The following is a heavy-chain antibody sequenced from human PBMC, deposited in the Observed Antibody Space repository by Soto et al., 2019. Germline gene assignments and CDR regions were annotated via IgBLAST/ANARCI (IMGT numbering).Heavy chain of an antibody. CDR2: INRSGGT. Sequence: QVHLKQWGAGQLKPSETLSLTCAVYGGSFSGYDWTWIRQPPGKGLEWIGEINRSGGTKYNPSLKSRVTISVDTSKNQFSLQLSSVTAADTAVYYCAPNYYDSSASAWGQGTLVTVSS. CDR3: APNYYDSSASA. D-gene: IGHD3-22*01. CDR1: GGSFSGYD. J-gene: IGHJ5*02. V-gene: IGHV4-34*01.